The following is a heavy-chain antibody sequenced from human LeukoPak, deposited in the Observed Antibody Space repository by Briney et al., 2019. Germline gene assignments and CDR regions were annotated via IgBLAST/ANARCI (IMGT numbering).Heavy chain of an antibody. CDR2: ISAYNGNT. D-gene: IGHD3-9*01. V-gene: IGHV1-18*01. CDR1: GYTFTSYG. J-gene: IGHJ6*02. Sequence: VASVKVSCKASGYTFTSYGISWVRQAPGQGLEWMGWISAYNGNTNYAQKLQGRVTMTTDTSTSTAYMELRSPRSDDTAVYYCARDLRWQYDILTGYYYYYYGMNVWGQGTTVTVSS. CDR3: ARDLRWQYDILTGYYYYYYGMNV.